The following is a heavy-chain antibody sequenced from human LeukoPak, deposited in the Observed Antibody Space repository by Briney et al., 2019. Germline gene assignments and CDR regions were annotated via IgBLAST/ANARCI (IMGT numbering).Heavy chain of an antibody. V-gene: IGHV3-48*03. J-gene: IGHJ4*02. CDR2: ISASGRTI. D-gene: IGHD1-26*01. CDR1: GFTFSSYE. Sequence: GGSLRLSCEASGFTFSSYEMNWVRQAPGKGLEWVSYISASGRTIYYADSVKGRFTMSRDNAKNALYLQMNSPRAEDTAVYYCAKDTRELLHRKRDYFDYWGQGTLVTVSS. CDR3: AKDTRELLHRKRDYFDY.